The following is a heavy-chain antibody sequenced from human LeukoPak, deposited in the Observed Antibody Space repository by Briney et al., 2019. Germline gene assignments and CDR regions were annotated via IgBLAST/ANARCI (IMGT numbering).Heavy chain of an antibody. D-gene: IGHD1-26*01. V-gene: IGHV4-59*08. CDR2: IYYSGST. CDR1: GGSISSYY. CDR3: ARLVSGSGIGAYFDY. J-gene: IGHJ4*02. Sequence: SETLSLTCTVSGGSISSYYWSWIRQPPGKGLERIGYIYYSGSTNYNPSLKSRVTISVDTSKNQFSLKLSSVTAADTAVYYCARLVSGSGIGAYFDYWGQGTLVTVSS.